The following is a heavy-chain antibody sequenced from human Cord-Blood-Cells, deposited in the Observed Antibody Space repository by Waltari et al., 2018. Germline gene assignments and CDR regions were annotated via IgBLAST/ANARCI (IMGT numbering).Heavy chain of an antibody. CDR1: GFSLSTSGVG. CDR2: IYWDDDK. V-gene: IGHV2-5*02. D-gene: IGHD1-26*01. Sequence: QITLKESGPTLVKPTQTLTLTCTFYGFSLSTSGVGVGWIRQPPEKALVWLALIYWDDDKCYSPSLESRHTLTKDTSKNQVVLTTTNMDPVDTATYDCAHSLNASYYHFLIPYVDYWGQGTLVTVSS. CDR3: AHSLNASYYHFLIPYVDY. J-gene: IGHJ4*02.